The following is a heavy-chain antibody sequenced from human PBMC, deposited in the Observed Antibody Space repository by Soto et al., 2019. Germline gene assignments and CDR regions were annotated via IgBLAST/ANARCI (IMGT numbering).Heavy chain of an antibody. CDR1: GGSFSGYY. Sequence: QVRLQHWGAGLLKPSETLSLTCAVHGGSFSGYYWSWIRQPPRKGLEWIGEINHSGSIHYNPSLKSRVTISADTPNNQFSLKLSSVTAADTAVYYCARGSQWLDYWGQGALVTVSS. V-gene: IGHV4-34*01. CDR2: INHSGSI. J-gene: IGHJ4*02. D-gene: IGHD6-19*01. CDR3: ARGSQWLDY.